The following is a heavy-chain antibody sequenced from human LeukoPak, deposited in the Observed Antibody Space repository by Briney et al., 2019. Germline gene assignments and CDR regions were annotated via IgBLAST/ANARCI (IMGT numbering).Heavy chain of an antibody. CDR3: ARDVDTAMVSLNY. CDR2: ISSSGSTI. CDR1: GFTFSSYA. Sequence: GGCLRLSCAASGFTFSSYAMSWVREAPGEGLEWVSYISSSGSTIYYADSVKGRFTISRDNAKNSLYLQMNSLRAEDTAVYYCARDVDTAMVSLNYWGQGTLVTVSS. J-gene: IGHJ4*02. D-gene: IGHD5-18*01. V-gene: IGHV3-48*04.